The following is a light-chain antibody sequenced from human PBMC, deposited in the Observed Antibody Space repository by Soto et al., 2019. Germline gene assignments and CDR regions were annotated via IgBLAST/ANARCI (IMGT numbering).Light chain of an antibody. CDR2: DAS. V-gene: IGKV3-11*01. CDR1: QSVSSY. J-gene: IGKJ4*01. CDR3: QQRSNWLT. Sequence: EIVLTQSPATLSLSPGEIATLSCRASQSVSSYLAWYQQKPGQAPRLLIYDASNRATGIQASFSGSGSGTEFTLTIRSLEPEDFAVYYCQQRSNWLTFGGGTKVDIK.